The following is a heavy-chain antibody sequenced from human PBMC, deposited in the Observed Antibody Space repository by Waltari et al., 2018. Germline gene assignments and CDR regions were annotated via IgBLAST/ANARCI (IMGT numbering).Heavy chain of an antibody. D-gene: IGHD3-10*01. CDR3: AREILWFRELPPQNWFDP. CDR2: ISYDGSNK. J-gene: IGHJ5*02. V-gene: IGHV3-30-3*01. CDR1: GFTFSSYA. Sequence: QVQLVESGGGVVQPGRSLRLSCAASGFTFSSYAMHWVRQAPGKGLEWVAVISYDGSNKYYADYVKGRFTISRDNSKNTLYLQRNSLRAEDTAVYYCAREILWFRELPPQNWFDPWGQGTLVTVSS.